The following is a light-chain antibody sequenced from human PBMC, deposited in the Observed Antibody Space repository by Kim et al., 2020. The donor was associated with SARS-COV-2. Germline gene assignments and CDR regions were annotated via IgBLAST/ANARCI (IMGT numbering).Light chain of an antibody. CDR1: QYITNY. CDR3: QQYDNVPLT. Sequence: ASVGDRVSITCQASQYITNYFNWYQHKSGKAPKLLIYDASNSETGVPSRFSGSGFGTHFTFTISSLQPEDIATYYCQQYDNVPLTFGGGTKVDIK. J-gene: IGKJ4*01. CDR2: DAS. V-gene: IGKV1-33*01.